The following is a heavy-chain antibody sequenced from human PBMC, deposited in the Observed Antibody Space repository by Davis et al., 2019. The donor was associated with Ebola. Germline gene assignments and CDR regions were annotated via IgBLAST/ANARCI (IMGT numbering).Heavy chain of an antibody. CDR1: GFIFSSYV. V-gene: IGHV3-23*01. J-gene: IGHJ6*02. D-gene: IGHD5-12*01. CDR2: ISGTGGST. Sequence: GESLKISCAASGFIFSSYVMSWVRQAPGKGLEWVSAISGTGGSTYYADSAKGRFTISRDNSKNTLYLQMNSLRAEDTAVYYCAKTLRAYSGYGSIWENNYFYYHMDVWGQGTTVTVSS. CDR3: AKTLRAYSGYGSIWENNYFYYHMDV.